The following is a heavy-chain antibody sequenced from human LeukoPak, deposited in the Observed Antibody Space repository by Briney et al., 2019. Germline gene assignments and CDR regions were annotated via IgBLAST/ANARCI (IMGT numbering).Heavy chain of an antibody. CDR2: IRSSGNTR. CDR1: GFTFGSYT. CDR3: ARGDPGSTWSCFDS. D-gene: IGHD6-13*01. Sequence: GGSLRLSCAASGFTFGSYTMNWVRQAPGKGLEWIAYIRSSGNTRNYADSVKGRFNISRDNANNSLFLQMDSLRAEDTAVYYCARGDPGSTWSCFDSWGQGTLVTVSS. J-gene: IGHJ4*02. V-gene: IGHV3-48*04.